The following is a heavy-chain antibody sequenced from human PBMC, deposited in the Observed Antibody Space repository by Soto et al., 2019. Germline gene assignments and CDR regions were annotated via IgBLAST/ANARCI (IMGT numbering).Heavy chain of an antibody. CDR2: INPNSGGT. Sequence: QVQLVQSGAEVKKPGASVKVSCKASGYTFTGYYMHWVRQAPGRGLEWMGWINPNSGGTNYAQKFQGWVTMTRDTSISTAYMELSRLRSDDTAVYYCARDPSRGYSYGYFDYWGQGTLVTVSS. J-gene: IGHJ4*02. D-gene: IGHD5-18*01. CDR3: ARDPSRGYSYGYFDY. CDR1: GYTFTGYY. V-gene: IGHV1-2*04.